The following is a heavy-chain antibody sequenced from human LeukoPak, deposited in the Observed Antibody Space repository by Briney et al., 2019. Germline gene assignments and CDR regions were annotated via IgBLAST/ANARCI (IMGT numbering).Heavy chain of an antibody. CDR3: ARFGYGDYGAPDMDV. CDR1: GYTFTDYY. J-gene: IGHJ6*03. D-gene: IGHD4-17*01. Sequence: ASVKVSCKVSGYTFTDYYMHWVQQAPGKGLEWMGGIIPIFGTANYAQKFQGRVTITADESTSTAYMELSSLRSEDTAVYYCARFGYGDYGAPDMDVWGKGTTVTVSS. V-gene: IGHV1-69*13. CDR2: IIPIFGTA.